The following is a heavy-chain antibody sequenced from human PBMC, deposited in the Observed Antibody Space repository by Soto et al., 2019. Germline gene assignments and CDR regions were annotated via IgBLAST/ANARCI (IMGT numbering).Heavy chain of an antibody. CDR3: ARDASGFYIDWFDS. V-gene: IGHV1-18*01. CDR2: ISGYNGNT. CDR1: GYSFSSYG. J-gene: IGHJ5*01. D-gene: IGHD3-9*01. Sequence: QVHLVQSGTEVKKPGASVKVSCKTSGYSFSSYGVTWVRQAPGQGLEWMGWISGYNGNTNYAQKLQSRVTMTIDTSTSTTYMELRSPRFDDTAIYCCARDASGFYIDWFDSWGQGTLVTVSS.